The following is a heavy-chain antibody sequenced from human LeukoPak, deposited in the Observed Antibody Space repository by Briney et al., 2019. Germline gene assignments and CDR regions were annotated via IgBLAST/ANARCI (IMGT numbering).Heavy chain of an antibody. CDR3: AKGIDCSGGSCYSARSFGVNY. CDR1: GFTFSSYA. V-gene: IGHV3-23*01. Sequence: PGGSLRLSCAAPGFTFSSYAMSWVRQAPGKGLEWVSAISGSGGSTYYADSVKGRFTISRDNSKNTLYLQMNSLRAEDTAVYYCAKGIDCSGGSCYSARSFGVNYWGQGTLVTVSS. J-gene: IGHJ4*02. CDR2: ISGSGGST. D-gene: IGHD2-15*01.